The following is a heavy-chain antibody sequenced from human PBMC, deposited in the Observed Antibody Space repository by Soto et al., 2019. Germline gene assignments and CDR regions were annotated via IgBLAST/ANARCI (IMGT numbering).Heavy chain of an antibody. CDR2: IIPIFGTA. Sequence: QVQLVQSGAEVKKPGSSVKVSCKASGGTFGSYAISWVRQAPGQGLEWMGGIIPIFGTANYAQKFQGRVTITADESTSTAYMELSSLRSEDTAVYYCARVGQPMRYSSPGRFDPWGQGTLVTVSS. CDR1: GGTFGSYA. V-gene: IGHV1-69*01. CDR3: ARVGQPMRYSSPGRFDP. J-gene: IGHJ5*02. D-gene: IGHD6-13*01.